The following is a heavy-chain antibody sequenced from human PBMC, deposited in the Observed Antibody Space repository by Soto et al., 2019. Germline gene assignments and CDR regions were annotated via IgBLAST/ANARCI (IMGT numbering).Heavy chain of an antibody. Sequence: ASVKVSCKASGYTFTSYGISWVRQAPGQGLEWMGWISACNGNTNYAQKLQGRVTMTTDTSTSTAYMELRSLRSDDTAVYYCARGEGGGSSRDAFDIWGQGTMVTVSS. CDR2: ISACNGNT. CDR3: ARGEGGGSSRDAFDI. CDR1: GYTFTSYG. D-gene: IGHD1-26*01. J-gene: IGHJ3*02. V-gene: IGHV1-18*04.